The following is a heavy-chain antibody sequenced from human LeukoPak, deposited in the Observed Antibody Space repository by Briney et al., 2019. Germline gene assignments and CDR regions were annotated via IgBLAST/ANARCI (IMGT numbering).Heavy chain of an antibody. CDR1: GFTFSSYG. V-gene: IGHV3-30*18. J-gene: IGHJ4*02. D-gene: IGHD2-15*01. Sequence: PGGSLRLSCAASGFTFSSYGMHWVRQAPGKGLEWVAVISYDGSNKYYADSVKGRFTISRDNSKNTLYLQMNSLRAEDTAVYYCAKDPPEGYCSGGSCYFENYFDYWGQGTLVTVSS. CDR3: AKDPPEGYCSGGSCYFENYFDY. CDR2: ISYDGSNK.